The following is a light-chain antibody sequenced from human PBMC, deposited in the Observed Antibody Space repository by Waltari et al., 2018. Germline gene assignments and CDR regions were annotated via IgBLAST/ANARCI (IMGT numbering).Light chain of an antibody. Sequence: SALTQPRSVSGSPGQSVTISCTGTTSDVGGYNYVSWYQHHPGKAPKLMIFDVTQRPSGVPDRFSGSKSANTASLTISGLQAEDKADYYCCSFAGTYTWVFGGGTKVTVL. CDR3: CSFAGTYTWV. CDR2: DVT. J-gene: IGLJ3*02. V-gene: IGLV2-11*01. CDR1: TSDVGGYNY.